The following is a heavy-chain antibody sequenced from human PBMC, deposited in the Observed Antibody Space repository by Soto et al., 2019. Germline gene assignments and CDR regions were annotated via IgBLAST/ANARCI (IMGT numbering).Heavy chain of an antibody. CDR3: TRVVGCSGGSCYSGRYYYYGMDV. D-gene: IGHD2-15*01. Sequence: GGSLRLSCAASGFTFSSYAMSWVRQAPGKGLEWVASIRSKAYGGTTEYAASVKGRFTISRDDSKSIAYLQMNSLKTEDTAVYYCTRVVGCSGGSCYSGRYYYYGMDVWGQGTTVTVSS. J-gene: IGHJ6*02. V-gene: IGHV3-49*04. CDR1: GFTFSSYA. CDR2: IRSKAYGGTT.